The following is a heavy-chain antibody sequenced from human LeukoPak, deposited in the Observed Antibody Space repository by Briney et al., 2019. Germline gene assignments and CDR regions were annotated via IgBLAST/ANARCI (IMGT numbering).Heavy chain of an antibody. CDR3: ARGPAYDSSGYYYVRNWDHNWFDP. V-gene: IGHV4-4*07. J-gene: IGHJ5*02. Sequence: PSETLSLTCTVSGGSISSYYWSWIRQPAGKGLEWIGRIYTSGSTNYNPSLKSRVTMSVDTSKNQFSLKLSSVTAADTAVYYCARGPAYDSSGYYYVRNWDHNWFDPWGQGTLVTVSS. CDR2: IYTSGST. D-gene: IGHD3-22*01. CDR1: GGSISSYY.